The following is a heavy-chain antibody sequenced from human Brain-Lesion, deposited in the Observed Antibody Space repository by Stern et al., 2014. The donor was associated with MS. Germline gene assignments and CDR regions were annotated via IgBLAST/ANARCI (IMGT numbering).Heavy chain of an antibody. CDR3: ATLSPGAGGNYYRHFDY. Sequence: QVQLVQSGAEVKKPGASVKVSCKVSGYTLTELSMHWVRQAPRKGLEWVLGFDPEDGETIYAQKFQGRVTMTEDTSTDTAYMELSSLRSEDTAVYYCATLSPGAGGNYYRHFDYWGQGTLVTVSS. V-gene: IGHV1-24*01. CDR1: GYTLTELS. J-gene: IGHJ4*02. D-gene: IGHD1-26*01. CDR2: FDPEDGET.